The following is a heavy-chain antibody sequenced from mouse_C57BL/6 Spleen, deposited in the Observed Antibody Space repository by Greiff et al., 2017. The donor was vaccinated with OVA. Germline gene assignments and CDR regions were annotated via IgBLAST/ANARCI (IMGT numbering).Heavy chain of an antibody. J-gene: IGHJ2*01. CDR2: IHPNSGST. CDR3: ARSGVYYSNYEGDY. CDR1: GYTFTSYW. Sequence: QVQLQQPGAELVQPGASVKLSCKASGYTFTSYWMHWVKQRPGQGLEWIGMIHPNSGSTNYNEKFKSKATLTVDKSSSTAYMQLSSLTSEDSAVYYCARSGVYYSNYEGDYWGQGTTLTVSS. D-gene: IGHD2-5*01. V-gene: IGHV1-64*01.